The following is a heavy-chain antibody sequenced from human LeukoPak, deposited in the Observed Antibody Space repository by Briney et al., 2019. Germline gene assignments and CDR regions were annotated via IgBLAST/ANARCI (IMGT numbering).Heavy chain of an antibody. CDR1: GGSISSSSYY. V-gene: IGHV4-39*07. D-gene: IGHD1-26*01. J-gene: IGHJ4*02. CDR3: ARRGIVGATLDY. Sequence: PSETLSLTCTVSGGSISSSSYYWGWIRQPPGKGLEWIGSTYYSGSTYYNPSLKSRVTISVDTSKNQFSLKLSSVTAADTAVYYCARRGIVGATLDYWGQGTLVTVSS. CDR2: TYYSGST.